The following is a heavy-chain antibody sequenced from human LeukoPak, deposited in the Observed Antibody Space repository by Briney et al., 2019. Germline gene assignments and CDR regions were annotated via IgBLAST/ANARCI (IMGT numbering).Heavy chain of an antibody. V-gene: IGHV4-59*08. J-gene: IGHJ4*02. Sequence: SETLSLTCTVSGGSISSYHWSWIRQPPGKGLEWIGYIYYSGSTNYNPSLKSRVTISVDTSKNQFSLKLSSVTAADTAVYYCARREDSGSSGCYGLWGQGTLVTVSS. CDR2: IYYSGST. CDR1: GGSISSYH. CDR3: ARREDSGSSGCYGL. D-gene: IGHD3-22*01.